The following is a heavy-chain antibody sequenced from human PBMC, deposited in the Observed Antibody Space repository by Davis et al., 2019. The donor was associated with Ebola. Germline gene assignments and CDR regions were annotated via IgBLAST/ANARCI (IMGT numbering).Heavy chain of an antibody. CDR3: ARDSQQLEKLDY. CDR1: GYTFTGYY. J-gene: IGHJ4*02. Sequence: ASVKVSCKASGYTFTGYYMHWVRQAPGQGLEWMGRINPNSGDTNYAQKFQGRVTMTRDTSISTVYMELSRLKSDDTAVYYCARDSQQLEKLDYWGQGTLVTVSS. CDR2: INPNSGDT. D-gene: IGHD6-13*01. V-gene: IGHV1-2*06.